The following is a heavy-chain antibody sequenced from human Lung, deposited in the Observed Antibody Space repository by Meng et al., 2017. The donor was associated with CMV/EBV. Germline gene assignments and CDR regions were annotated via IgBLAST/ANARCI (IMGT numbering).Heavy chain of an antibody. V-gene: IGHV4-39*01. CDR2: IYYSGST. CDR3: ARQRPVLDAFDI. Sequence: SETLSLXXTVSGGSISSSSYYWGWIRQPPGKGLEWIGSIYYSGSTYYNPSLKSRVTISVDTSKNQFSLKLSSVTAADTAVYYCARQRPVLDAFDIWGQGTMVTFSS. D-gene: IGHD3-3*01. CDR1: GGSISSSSYY. J-gene: IGHJ3*02.